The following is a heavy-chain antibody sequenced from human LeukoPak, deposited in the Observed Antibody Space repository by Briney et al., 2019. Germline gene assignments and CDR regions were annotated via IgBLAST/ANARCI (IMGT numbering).Heavy chain of an antibody. CDR2: INSDGINT. CDR3: GYGSGSSRPFDY. D-gene: IGHD3-10*01. J-gene: IGHJ4*02. Sequence: PGGSLRLSCAASGFTFSNYWMHWVRQAPGKGLVWVSRINSDGINTSYADSVKSRFTISRDNAKNTLNLQMNSLRAEDTAVYYCGYGSGSSRPFDYWGQGTLVTVSS. CDR1: GFTFSNYW. V-gene: IGHV3-74*01.